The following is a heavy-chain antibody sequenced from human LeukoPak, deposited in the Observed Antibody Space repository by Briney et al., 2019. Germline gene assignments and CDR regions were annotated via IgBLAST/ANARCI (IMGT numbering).Heavy chain of an antibody. J-gene: IGHJ4*02. CDR3: ARANYFDY. V-gene: IGHV4-59*01. CDR1: GGSISSYY. CDR2: IYYSGST. Sequence: KPSETLSLTCTVSGGSISSYYWSWIRQPPGKGLEWVGNIYYSGSTNYNPSLKSRITISLDTSKTQFTLKLSSVTAADTAVYHCARANYFDYWGQGTLVTVSS.